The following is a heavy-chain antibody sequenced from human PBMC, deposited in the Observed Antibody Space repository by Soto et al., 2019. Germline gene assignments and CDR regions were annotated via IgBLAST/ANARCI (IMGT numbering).Heavy chain of an antibody. J-gene: IGHJ4*02. CDR2: IKEDGGKT. CDR3: SSDYYGPAPD. Sequence: EVQLVESGGGLVQPGGSLRLSCVASGLTLSRYWMSWVRQAPGKGLEWVANIKEDGGKTYYVDSVKGRFTISRDNAKNSVYLQMNSLSVENTAVYYCSSDYYGPAPDCGQGTLVIVSS. CDR1: GLTLSRYW. V-gene: IGHV3-7*04. D-gene: IGHD3-22*01.